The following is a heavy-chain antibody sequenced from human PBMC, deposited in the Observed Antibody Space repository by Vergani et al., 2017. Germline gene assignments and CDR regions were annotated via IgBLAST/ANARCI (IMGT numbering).Heavy chain of an antibody. D-gene: IGHD3-10*01. Sequence: QVQLVESGGGLVKPGGSLRLSCAASGFTFSDYDMSWIRQAPGKGLEWVSYISSSGSTIYYADSVKGRFTICRDNAKNSLYLPMNRLRAVDTAVYYCERVHALFSCYLDDWSQGSLVTVS. CDR2: ISSSGSTI. CDR3: ERVHALFSCYLDD. V-gene: IGHV3-11*04. CDR1: GFTFSDYD. J-gene: IGHJ4*02.